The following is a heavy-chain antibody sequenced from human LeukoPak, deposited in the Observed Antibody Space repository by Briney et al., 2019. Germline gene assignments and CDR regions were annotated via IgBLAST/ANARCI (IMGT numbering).Heavy chain of an antibody. Sequence: PSYALSPTSTVSRGCITAYYWSWRRQPPGKGQEWIGYISYSGSTYYKSSLKSRVTISVDTSKNQFSLKLSSVTAADTAVYYCAREDNSGSPPGYWGQGTLVTVSS. D-gene: IGHD3-22*01. CDR3: AREDNSGSPPGY. CDR2: ISYSGST. CDR1: RGCITAYY. V-gene: IGHV4-59*01. J-gene: IGHJ4*02.